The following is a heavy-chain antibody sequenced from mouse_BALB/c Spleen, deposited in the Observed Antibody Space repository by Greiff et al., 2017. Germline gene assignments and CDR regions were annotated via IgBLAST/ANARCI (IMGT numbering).Heavy chain of an antibody. CDR1: GYSITSDYA. Sequence: VQLKQSGPGLVKPSQSLSLTCTVTGYSITSDYAWNWIRQFPGNKLEWMGYISYSGSTSYNPSLKSRISITRDTSKNQFFLQLNSVTTEDTATYYCARVGFYGYRAMDYWGQGTSVTVSS. J-gene: IGHJ4*01. V-gene: IGHV3-2*02. CDR2: ISYSGST. CDR3: ARVGFYGYRAMDY. D-gene: IGHD1-2*01.